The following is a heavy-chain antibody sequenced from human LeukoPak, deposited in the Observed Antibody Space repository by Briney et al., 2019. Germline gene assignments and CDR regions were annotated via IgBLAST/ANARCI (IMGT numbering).Heavy chain of an antibody. CDR1: GFTFSSYS. V-gene: IGHV3-21*01. D-gene: IGHD5-18*01. J-gene: IGHJ5*02. CDR3: ARSGYSYGSLLRGFDP. CDR2: ISSSSSYI. Sequence: GGSLRLSCAASGFTFSSYSMNWVRQAPGKGLEWVSFISSSSSYIYYADSVKGRFTISRDNAKNSLYLQMNSLRAEDTAVYYCARSGYSYGSLLRGFDPWGQGTLVTVSS.